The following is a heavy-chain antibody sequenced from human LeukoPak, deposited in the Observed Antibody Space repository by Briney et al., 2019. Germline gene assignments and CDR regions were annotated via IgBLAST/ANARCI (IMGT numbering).Heavy chain of an antibody. CDR3: AKKTTVTIAYYFDY. V-gene: IGHV3-48*01. D-gene: IGHD4-17*01. CDR2: ISSSSSTI. CDR1: GFTFSSYS. J-gene: IGHJ4*02. Sequence: TGGSLRLSCAASGFTFSSYSMNWVRQAPGKGLEWVSYISSSSSTIYYADSVKGRFTISRDNAKNSLYLQMNSLRAEDTAVYYCAKKTTVTIAYYFDYWGQGTLVTVSS.